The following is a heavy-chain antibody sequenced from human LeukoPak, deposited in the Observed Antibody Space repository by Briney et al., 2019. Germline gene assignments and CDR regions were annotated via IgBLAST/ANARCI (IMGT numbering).Heavy chain of an antibody. V-gene: IGHV3-7*01. CDR1: GFTFSSYW. D-gene: IGHD1-14*01. J-gene: IGHJ6*03. CDR2: IKQDGNEK. Sequence: GGSLRLACAASGFTFSSYWMSWVRQAPGKGLEWVANIKQDGNEKYYVDSVKGRFTISRDNAKNSLYLQMNRLRAEDTAVYYCPRNLTDHYYMDVWGKGTTVTVSS. CDR3: PRNLTDHYYMDV.